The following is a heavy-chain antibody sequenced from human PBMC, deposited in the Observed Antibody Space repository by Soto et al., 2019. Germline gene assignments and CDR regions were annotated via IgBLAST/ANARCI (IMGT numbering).Heavy chain of an antibody. D-gene: IGHD3-10*01. J-gene: IGHJ6*02. CDR3: ARGSRFDLSYDYSYYGMDV. V-gene: IGHV4-4*02. CDR2: VYHTGTT. Sequence: PSETLSLTCAVSGGSIFSTNWWTWVRQPPGGGLEWIGEVYHTGTTNYNPSLKSRVTILVDNSNNQFSLKLNSMTAADTAVYYCARGSRFDLSYDYSYYGMDVWGQGTTVTVSS. CDR1: GGSIFSTNW.